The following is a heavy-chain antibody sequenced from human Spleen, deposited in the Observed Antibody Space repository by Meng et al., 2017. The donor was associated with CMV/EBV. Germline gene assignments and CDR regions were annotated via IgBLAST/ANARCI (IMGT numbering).Heavy chain of an antibody. D-gene: IGHD6-19*01. CDR3: ARGGIAVAGIGDY. V-gene: IGHV3-21*01. J-gene: IGHJ4*02. CDR2: ISSSSSYI. Sequence: GESLKISCAASGFTFSSYWMHWVRQAPGKGLEWVSSISSSSSYIYYADSVKGRFTISRDNAKNSLYLQMNSLRAEDTAVYYCARGGIAVAGIGDYWSQGTLVTVSS. CDR1: GFTFSSYW.